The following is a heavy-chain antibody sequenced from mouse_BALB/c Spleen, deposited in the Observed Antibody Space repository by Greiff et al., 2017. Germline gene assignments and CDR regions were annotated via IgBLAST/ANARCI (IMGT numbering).Heavy chain of an antibody. CDR2: INSNGGST. CDR1: GFTFSSYG. J-gene: IGHJ4*01. CDR3: ARAYYYAMDY. V-gene: IGHV5-6-3*01. Sequence: DVHLVESGGGLVQPGGSLKLSCAASGFTFSSYGMSWVRQTPDKRLELVATINSNGGSTYYPDSVKGRFTISRDNAKNTLYLQMSSLKSEDTAMYYCARAYYYAMDYWGQGTSVTVSS. D-gene: IGHD2-10*01.